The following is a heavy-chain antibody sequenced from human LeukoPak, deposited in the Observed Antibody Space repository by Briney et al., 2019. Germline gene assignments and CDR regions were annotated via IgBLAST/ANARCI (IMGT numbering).Heavy chain of an antibody. D-gene: IGHD3-10*01. Sequence: GGSLRLSCAASEFTFSNYAMSWVRQAPGKGLEWVSGISGSRGSIYYADSVKGRFTISRDNSKNTLYLQMNSLRPEDTAVYYCARGPFTMVRGLNRGHYFDYWGQGTLVTVSS. CDR1: EFTFSNYA. V-gene: IGHV3-23*01. CDR3: ARGPFTMVRGLNRGHYFDY. CDR2: ISGSRGSI. J-gene: IGHJ4*02.